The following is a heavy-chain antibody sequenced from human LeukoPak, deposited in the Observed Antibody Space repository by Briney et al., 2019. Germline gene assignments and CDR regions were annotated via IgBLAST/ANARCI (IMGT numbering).Heavy chain of an antibody. D-gene: IGHD2-2*03. V-gene: IGHV3-23*01. CDR2: LSASGSTS. CDR1: GFSFSAYA. CDR3: AKDREGSYGLDWYDP. J-gene: IGHJ5*02. Sequence: GGSLRLSCAASGFSFSAYAMSWVRQAPGKGLQWVSTLSASGSTSYYTDSVKGRFNISRDKSKNTLYLQMNSLRAEDTAVYYCAKDREGSYGLDWYDPWGRGPLVTVSS.